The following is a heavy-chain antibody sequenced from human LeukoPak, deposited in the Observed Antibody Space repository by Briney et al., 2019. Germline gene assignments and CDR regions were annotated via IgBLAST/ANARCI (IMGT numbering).Heavy chain of an antibody. Sequence: PSETLSLTCTVSGVSIGSTTYYWGWIRQSPGKGLEWIGNIYYSGSNYYNPSLKSRVTISVETSKNQFFLKLSSVTAADTAVYYCARGFQWRDSWGQGTLVTVSS. D-gene: IGHD6-19*01. J-gene: IGHJ4*02. CDR1: GVSIGSTTYY. CDR3: ARGFQWRDS. CDR2: IYYSGSN. V-gene: IGHV4-39*01.